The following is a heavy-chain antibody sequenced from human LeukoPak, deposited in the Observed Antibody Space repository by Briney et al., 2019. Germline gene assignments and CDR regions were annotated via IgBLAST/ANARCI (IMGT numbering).Heavy chain of an antibody. J-gene: IGHJ4*02. D-gene: IGHD6-19*01. Sequence: GRSLRLSCAASGFTFSSYAMHWVRQAPGKGLEWVAVISYDGSNKYYADSVKGRFTISRDNSKNTLYLQMNSLRAEDTAVYYCAREKAVAVPFDYWGQGTLVTVSS. CDR3: AREKAVAVPFDY. CDR1: GFTFSSYA. V-gene: IGHV3-30-3*01. CDR2: ISYDGSNK.